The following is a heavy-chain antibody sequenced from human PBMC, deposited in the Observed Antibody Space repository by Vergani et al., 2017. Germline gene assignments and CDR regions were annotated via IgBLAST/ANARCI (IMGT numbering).Heavy chain of an antibody. Sequence: QVQLVQSGAEVKKPGSSVKVSCKASGGTFSSYAISWVRQAPGQGLEWMGRIIPIFGTANYAQKVQGRVTITADESTSTAYMELISLRSEDTAVYYWARDQLSKYYGAGGGNWFDPWSQGTLVTVSS. D-gene: IGHD3-10*01. V-gene: IGHV1-69*13. CDR2: IIPIFGTA. CDR3: ARDQLSKYYGAGGGNWFDP. CDR1: GGTFSSYA. J-gene: IGHJ5*02.